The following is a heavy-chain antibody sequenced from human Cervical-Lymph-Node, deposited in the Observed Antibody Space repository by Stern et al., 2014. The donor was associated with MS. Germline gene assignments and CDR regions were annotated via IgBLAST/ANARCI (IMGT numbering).Heavy chain of an antibody. CDR2: ILPIFGTA. CDR1: GGTFSSYA. Sequence: QMQLVQSGAEVKKPGSSVKVSCKASGGTFSSYAISWVRQAPGQGLEWMGGILPIFGTANYAQKFQGRVTITADESTSTAYMELSSLRSEDTAVYYCARDPGWYKVYYYGMDVWGQGTTVTVSS. J-gene: IGHJ6*02. V-gene: IGHV1-69*01. D-gene: IGHD6-19*01. CDR3: ARDPGWYKVYYYGMDV.